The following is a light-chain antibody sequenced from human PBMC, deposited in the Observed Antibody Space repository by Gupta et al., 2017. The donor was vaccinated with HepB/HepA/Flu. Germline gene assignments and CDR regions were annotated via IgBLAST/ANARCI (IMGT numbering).Light chain of an antibody. CDR3: QQYNAWPLT. CDR1: QSVTSK. V-gene: IGKV3-15*01. Sequence: EIVMTQSPATLSVSPGERATLSCRASQSVTSKLAWYQQKPGQAPGLLIYGASARATGIPARFSGSGSGTEFTLTISSLQSEDFAVYHCQQYNAWPLTFGQGTRLEIK. CDR2: GAS. J-gene: IGKJ5*01.